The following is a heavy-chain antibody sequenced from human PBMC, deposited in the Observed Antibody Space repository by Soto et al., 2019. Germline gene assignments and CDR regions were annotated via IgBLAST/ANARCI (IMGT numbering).Heavy chain of an antibody. CDR1: GFTFSNYV. CDR3: AKGSANGIPYYFDY. Sequence: EVQLLESGGGLVQPGGSLRLSCAASGFTFSNYVMSWVRQTPGKGLEWISAINRGATSTYHADSVKGRFTISRDNSKNTLYLQMNSLRVEDTAVYYCAKGSANGIPYYFDYWGQGTLVTVSS. J-gene: IGHJ4*02. V-gene: IGHV3-23*05. CDR2: INRGATST.